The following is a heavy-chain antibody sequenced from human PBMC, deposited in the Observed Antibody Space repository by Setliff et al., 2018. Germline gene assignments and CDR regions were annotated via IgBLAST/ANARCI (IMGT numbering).Heavy chain of an antibody. J-gene: IGHJ5*02. CDR3: ARREERSPTWFDP. CDR2: INHRGST. Sequence: PSETLSLTCTVSADSITSHYWSWIRQPPGKGLEWIGYINHRGSTNYNPSLKSRATISVEVSKNQLSLKLRSVTAADTAVYYCARREERSPTWFDPWGQGTLVTV. V-gene: IGHV4-59*08. CDR1: ADSITSHY.